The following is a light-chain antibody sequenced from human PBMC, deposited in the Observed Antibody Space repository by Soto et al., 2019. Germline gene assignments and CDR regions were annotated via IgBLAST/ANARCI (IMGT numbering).Light chain of an antibody. V-gene: IGLV2-14*01. CDR2: EVS. J-gene: IGLJ1*01. Sequence: QSVLTQPASVSGYPGQSITISCTGTNADVGGYNYVSWYQHHPGKAPKLLIFEVSNRPSGVSNRFSGSKSGNTASLTISGLQSEDEADYYCASYTIKTTYVFGSGTKGTVL. CDR3: ASYTIKTTYV. CDR1: NADVGGYNY.